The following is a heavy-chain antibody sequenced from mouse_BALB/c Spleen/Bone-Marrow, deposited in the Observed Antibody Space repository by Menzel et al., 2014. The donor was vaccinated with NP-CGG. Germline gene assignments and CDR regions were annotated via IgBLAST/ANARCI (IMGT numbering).Heavy chain of an antibody. CDR1: GYTFTNYW. CDR2: INPTTDYT. CDR3: ARLHDS. Sequence: QVQLQHSGTELAKPGASVKMSCKASGYTFTNYWMHWVKQRPGQGLEWIGCINPTTDYTEYNQKFKDKATLTADKSSSTAYMQLSSLTSEDSAVYHCARLHDSWGQGTTLTVSS. D-gene: IGHD2-12*01. J-gene: IGHJ2*01. V-gene: IGHV1-7*01.